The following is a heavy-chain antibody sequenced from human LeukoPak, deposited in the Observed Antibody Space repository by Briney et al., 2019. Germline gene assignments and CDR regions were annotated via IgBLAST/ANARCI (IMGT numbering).Heavy chain of an antibody. D-gene: IGHD3/OR15-3a*01. CDR2: INHSGST. CDR1: GGSFSGYY. CDR3: ARAVGPYDF. Sequence: SETLSLTCAVYGGSFSGYYWNWIRQPPGKGLEWIGEINHSGSTNYNPSLKSRVTISVDTSKNQFSLKLSSVTAADTAVYYCARAVGPYDFWGQGTLVTVSS. V-gene: IGHV4-34*01. J-gene: IGHJ4*02.